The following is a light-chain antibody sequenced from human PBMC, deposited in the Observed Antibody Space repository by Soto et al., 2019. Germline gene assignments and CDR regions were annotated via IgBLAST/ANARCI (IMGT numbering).Light chain of an antibody. CDR3: QQRSNWPPAIT. V-gene: IGKV3-11*01. CDR1: QSVSSY. Sequence: EIVLTQSRATLSLSPGERATLSCRASQSVSSYLAWYQQKPGQAPRLLIYDASNRATGIPARFRGSGSGTDFPLTISCLEHEDFAVYYCQQRSNWPPAITFGQGTRLEIK. CDR2: DAS. J-gene: IGKJ5*01.